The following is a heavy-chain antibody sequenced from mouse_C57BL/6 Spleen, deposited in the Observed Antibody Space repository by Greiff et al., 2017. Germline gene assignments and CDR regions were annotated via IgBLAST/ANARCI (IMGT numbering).Heavy chain of an antibody. CDR3: ARAYYSNYPYAMDD. D-gene: IGHD2-5*01. V-gene: IGHV14-3*01. CDR1: GFNIKNTY. Sequence: VQLQQSVAELVRPGASVKLSCTASGFNIKNTYMHWVKQRYEQGLVWIGRLATANGNTKYAPKFPGKATITADTSSNTAYLQLSSLTSEDTYIYYCARAYYSNYPYAMDDWGQGTSVTVAS. J-gene: IGHJ4*01. CDR2: LATANGNT.